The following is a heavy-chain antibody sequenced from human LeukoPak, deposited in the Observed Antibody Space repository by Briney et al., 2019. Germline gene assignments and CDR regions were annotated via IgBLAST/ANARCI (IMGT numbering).Heavy chain of an antibody. J-gene: IGHJ5*02. CDR2: LSYSGST. Sequence: SETLSLTCTVSGGSVSSSSYYWSWIRQPPGKGLEWIGYLSYSGSTNYNPSLKSRVSISVDTSKNQFSLKLSSVTAADTAVYYCAREGPYSSSSWGQGTLVTVSS. V-gene: IGHV4-61*01. CDR3: AREGPYSSSS. D-gene: IGHD6-13*01. CDR1: GGSVSSSSYY.